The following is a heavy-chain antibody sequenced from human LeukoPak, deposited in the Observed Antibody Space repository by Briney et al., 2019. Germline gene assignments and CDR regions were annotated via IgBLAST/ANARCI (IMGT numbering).Heavy chain of an antibody. CDR3: ATYSSVAGIDY. J-gene: IGHJ4*02. CDR1: GGSISSYY. V-gene: IGHV4-59*01. CDR2: IYYSGST. Sequence: SETLSLTCTVSGGSISSYYWSWLRQPPGKGREWFGYIYYSGSTNYNPSLERRVTISVDTSKNQFSLKLSSVTAADTAVYYCATYSSVAGIDYWGQGTLVTVSS. D-gene: IGHD6-19*01.